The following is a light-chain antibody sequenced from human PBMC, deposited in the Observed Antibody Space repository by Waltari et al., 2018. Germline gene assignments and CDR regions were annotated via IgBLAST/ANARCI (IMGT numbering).Light chain of an antibody. CDR2: SNG. V-gene: IGLV1-51*01. CDR1: TSNLEDKY. CDR3: ATWDRRLGAVI. Sequence: QSVLTQPPSVSAAPGQKVTISCSGSTSNLEDKYVSGYKSLPGTAPMLLVSSNGRRPSGMPDRFSGSKSGTSATLGITGLQPGDEAEYYCATWDRRLGAVIFGGGTKLPVL. J-gene: IGLJ2*01.